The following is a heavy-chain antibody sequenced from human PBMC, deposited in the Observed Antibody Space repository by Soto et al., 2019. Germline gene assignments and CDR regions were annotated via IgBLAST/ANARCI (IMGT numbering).Heavy chain of an antibody. Sequence: GGSLRLSCAASGFTFSSYAMSWVRQAPGKGLEWASAISGSGGSTYYADSVKGRFTISRDNSKNTLYLQMNSLRAEDTAVYYCAKVPLLWFGESRLNGMDVWGQGTTVTVSS. J-gene: IGHJ6*02. CDR2: ISGSGGST. V-gene: IGHV3-23*01. CDR1: GFTFSSYA. CDR3: AKVPLLWFGESRLNGMDV. D-gene: IGHD3-10*01.